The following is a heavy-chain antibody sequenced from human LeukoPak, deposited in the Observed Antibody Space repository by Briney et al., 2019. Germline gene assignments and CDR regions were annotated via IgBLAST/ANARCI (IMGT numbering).Heavy chain of an antibody. CDR1: GFTFSSYW. CDR2: IKQDGSER. J-gene: IGHJ4*02. CDR3: ARDQQWLTPPFDY. Sequence: GGSLRLSCAASGFTFSSYWMSWVHQAPGKGLEWVANIKQDGSERYYVDSVKGRFTISRDNAKNSLYLQMNSLRAEDTAVYYCARDQQWLTPPFDYWGQGTLVTVSS. D-gene: IGHD6-19*01. V-gene: IGHV3-7*03.